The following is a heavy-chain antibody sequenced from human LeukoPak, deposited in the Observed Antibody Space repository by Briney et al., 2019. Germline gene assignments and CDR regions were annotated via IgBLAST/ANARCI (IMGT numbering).Heavy chain of an antibody. V-gene: IGHV3-74*01. Sequence: GGSLRLSCAASGFTLSSYWMHWVRQAPGKGRLWVSRINSDGSITTYADSVKSRFTISRDNAKNTLYMQMNSLRAEDTAVYYCARGITAASHFDYWGQGTLVTVSS. CDR1: GFTLSSYW. CDR2: INSDGSIT. J-gene: IGHJ4*02. CDR3: ARGITAASHFDY. D-gene: IGHD6-13*01.